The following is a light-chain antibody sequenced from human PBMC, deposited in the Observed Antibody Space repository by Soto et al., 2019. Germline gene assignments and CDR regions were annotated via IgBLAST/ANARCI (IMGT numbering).Light chain of an antibody. Sequence: DIQMTQSPSTLSASVGDRVTITCRASQSISSWLAWYQQKPGKAPNLLIYKASSLESGVPSRFSGSGSGTEFTLTISSLQPDDFATYYCQQYESYSVTFGQGTRLEI. CDR3: QQYESYSVT. CDR2: KAS. J-gene: IGKJ5*01. CDR1: QSISSW. V-gene: IGKV1-5*03.